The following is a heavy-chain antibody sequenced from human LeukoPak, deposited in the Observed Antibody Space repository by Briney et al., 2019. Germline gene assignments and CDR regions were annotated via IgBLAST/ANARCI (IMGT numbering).Heavy chain of an antibody. Sequence: PGRSLRLSCAASGFTFSSYAMHWVRQAPGKGLEWVAVISYDGSNKYYADSVKGRFTISRDNSKNTLYLQMNSLRAADTAVYYCARDYGYFDYWGQGTLVTVSS. D-gene: IGHD3-16*01. CDR1: GFTFSSYA. CDR2: ISYDGSNK. V-gene: IGHV3-30*04. CDR3: ARDYGYFDY. J-gene: IGHJ4*02.